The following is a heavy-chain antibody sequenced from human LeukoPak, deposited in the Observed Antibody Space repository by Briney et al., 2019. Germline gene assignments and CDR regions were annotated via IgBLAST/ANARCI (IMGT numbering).Heavy chain of an antibody. CDR3: ARGAVAATSDYDIVVVPAAPNPHFDY. Sequence: PSETLSLTCTVSGGSISSSSYYWGWIRQPPGKGLEWIGSIYYSGSTYYNPSLKSRVTISVDTSKNQFSLKLSSVTAADTAVYYCARGAVAATSDYDIVVVPAAPNPHFDYWGQGTLVTVSS. J-gene: IGHJ4*02. D-gene: IGHD2-2*01. V-gene: IGHV4-39*07. CDR1: GGSISSSSYY. CDR2: IYYSGST.